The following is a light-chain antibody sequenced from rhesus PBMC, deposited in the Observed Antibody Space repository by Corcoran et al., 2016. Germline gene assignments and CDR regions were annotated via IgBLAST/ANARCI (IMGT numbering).Light chain of an antibody. CDR1: QGISSW. V-gene: IGKV1-22*01. J-gene: IGKJ2*01. CDR3: QQYSSRPYS. CDR2: KAS. Sequence: DIQMTQSPSSLSASVGDTVTITCRASQGISSWLAWYQTRPGKAPKLLISKASSLQSGVPSRFSGSGSVTDFTLTISSLQSEDFATYYGQQYSSRPYSFGQWTKVEIK.